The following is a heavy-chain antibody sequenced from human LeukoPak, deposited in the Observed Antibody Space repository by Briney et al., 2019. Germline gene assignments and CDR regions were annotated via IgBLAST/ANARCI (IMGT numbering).Heavy chain of an antibody. V-gene: IGHV1-8*01. CDR2: MNPNSGNT. J-gene: IGHJ4*02. D-gene: IGHD3-16*02. CDR1: GYTFTSYD. Sequence: ASVKGSCKASGYTFTSYDINWVRQATGQGLEWMGWMNPNSGNTGYAQKFQGRVTMTRNTSISTAYMELSSLRSEDTAVYYCARVSFSYYDYIWGSYRSLDYWGQGTLVTVSS. CDR3: ARVSFSYYDYIWGSYRSLDY.